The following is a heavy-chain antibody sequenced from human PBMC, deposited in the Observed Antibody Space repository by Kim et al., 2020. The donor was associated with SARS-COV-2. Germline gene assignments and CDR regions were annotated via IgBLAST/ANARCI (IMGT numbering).Heavy chain of an antibody. CDR3: ARDRGAYYYYGMDV. D-gene: IGHD3-10*01. Sequence: GGSLRLSCAASGFTFSDYGMHWVRQAPGKGLEWVAVIWYDGSNKYYADSVKGRFTISRDNSKNTLYLQMSSLRAEDTAVYYCARDRGAYYYYGMDVWGQG. CDR1: GFTFSDYG. V-gene: IGHV3-33*01. CDR2: IWYDGSNK. J-gene: IGHJ6*01.